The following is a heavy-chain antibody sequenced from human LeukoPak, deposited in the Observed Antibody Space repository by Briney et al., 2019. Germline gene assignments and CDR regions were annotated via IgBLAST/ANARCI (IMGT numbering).Heavy chain of an antibody. J-gene: IGHJ4*02. CDR3: ARDSRFTVDTAMVRAQSIDY. CDR2: ISAYNGNT. CDR1: GYTFTSYG. V-gene: IGHV1-18*01. D-gene: IGHD5-18*01. Sequence: ASVKVSCKASGYTFTSYGTSWVRQAPGQGLEWMGWISAYNGNTNYAQKLQGRVTMTTDTSTSTAYMELRSLRSDDTAVYYCARDSRFTVDTAMVRAQSIDYWGQGTLVNVSS.